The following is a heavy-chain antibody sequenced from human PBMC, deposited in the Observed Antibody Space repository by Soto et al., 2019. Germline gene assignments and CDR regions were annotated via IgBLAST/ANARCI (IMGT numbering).Heavy chain of an antibody. J-gene: IGHJ4*02. CDR1: GFSFSSYG. V-gene: IGHV3-30*18. D-gene: IGHD3-22*01. CDR2: VSYDGSLK. Sequence: GGSLRLSCAASGFSFSSYGMQWVRQAPVKGLEWVAVVSYDGSLKYYADSVKGRFTVSRDNSQNTVYLQMNSLRAEDTAVYYCAKHYYYASSVALDYWGQGTLVTVSS. CDR3: AKHYYYASSVALDY.